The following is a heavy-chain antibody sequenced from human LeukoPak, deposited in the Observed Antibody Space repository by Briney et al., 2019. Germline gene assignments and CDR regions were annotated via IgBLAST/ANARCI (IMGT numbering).Heavy chain of an antibody. CDR3: AKDFDFWSGYSFDY. D-gene: IGHD3-3*01. Sequence: GSLRLSCAASGFTFSSYAMSWVRQAPGKGLEWVSTISGSGGSTYYADSVKGRFTISRDNSKNTLYLQMNSLRAEDTAVYYCAKDFDFWSGYSFDYWGQGTLVTVSS. CDR2: ISGSGGST. CDR1: GFTFSSYA. V-gene: IGHV3-23*01. J-gene: IGHJ4*02.